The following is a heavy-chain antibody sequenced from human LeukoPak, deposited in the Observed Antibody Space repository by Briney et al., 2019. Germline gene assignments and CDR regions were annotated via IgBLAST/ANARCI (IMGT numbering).Heavy chain of an antibody. J-gene: IGHJ6*03. CDR2: IYTSGST. CDR1: GGSISSYY. CDR3: ARDPADYYYYYYMDV. Sequence: PSETLSLTCTVSGGSISSYYWSWIRQPAGKGLEWIGRIYTSGSTNYNPSLKSRVTMSVDTSKNQFSLKLSSVTAADTAVYYCARDPADYYYYYYMDVWGKGTTVTISS. V-gene: IGHV4-4*07.